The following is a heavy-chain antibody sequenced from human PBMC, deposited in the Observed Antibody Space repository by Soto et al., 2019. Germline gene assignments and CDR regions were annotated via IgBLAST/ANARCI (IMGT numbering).Heavy chain of an antibody. V-gene: IGHV3-23*01. CDR3: AKHRDY. J-gene: IGHJ4*02. CDR1: GFTFSSYA. Sequence: QLLESGGGLVPPGGSLRLSCAASGFTFSSYAMTWVRQAPGRGLEWVSAISSTGISTYYADSVKGRFTISRDNSRNTLSLQMDSLRAEDTAVYYCAKHRDYWGQGTLVTVSS. CDR2: ISSTGIST.